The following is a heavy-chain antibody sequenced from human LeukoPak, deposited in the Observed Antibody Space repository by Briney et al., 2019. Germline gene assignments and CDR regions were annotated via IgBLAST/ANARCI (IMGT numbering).Heavy chain of an antibody. CDR1: GGSFSGYY. CDR3: ASGRVTPYY. Sequence: SSETLSLTCAVYGGSFSGYYWSWLRQPPGKGLEWIGEINHSGSTNYNPSLKSRVTISVDTSKTQFSLKLSSVTAADTAVYYCASGRVTPYYWGQGTLVTVSS. J-gene: IGHJ4*02. CDR2: INHSGST. V-gene: IGHV4-34*01. D-gene: IGHD5-18*01.